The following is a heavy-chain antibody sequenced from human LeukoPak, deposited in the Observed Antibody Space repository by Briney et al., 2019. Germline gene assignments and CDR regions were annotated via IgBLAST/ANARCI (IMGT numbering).Heavy chain of an antibody. J-gene: IGHJ3*02. V-gene: IGHV1-18*01. CDR3: ARAYYYDSSGFLVAFDI. D-gene: IGHD3-22*01. CDR1: GSTFTNHG. Sequence: ASVKVSCKVSGSTFTNHGISWVREAPGQGLEWMGWISAYNGNTNYAQKLQGRVTMTTDTSTSTAYMELRSLRSDDTAVYYCARAYYYDSSGFLVAFDIWGRGTMVTVSS. CDR2: ISAYNGNT.